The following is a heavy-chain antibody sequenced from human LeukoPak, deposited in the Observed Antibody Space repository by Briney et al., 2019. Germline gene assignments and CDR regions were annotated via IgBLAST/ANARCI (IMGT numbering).Heavy chain of an antibody. J-gene: IGHJ4*02. CDR1: GFTFDDYA. V-gene: IGHV3-9*01. CDR3: VSFYEAY. Sequence: GGSLRLSCAASGFTFDDYAMHWVRQAPGKGLEWVSGISWNSGSIGYADSVKGRFTISRDNAKNTVYLQMNNLRAEDTAVYYCVSFYEAYWGRGTLVTVSS. D-gene: IGHD2-2*01. CDR2: ISWNSGSI.